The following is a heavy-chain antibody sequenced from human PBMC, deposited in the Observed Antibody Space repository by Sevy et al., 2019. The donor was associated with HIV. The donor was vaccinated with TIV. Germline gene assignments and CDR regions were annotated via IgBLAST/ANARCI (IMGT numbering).Heavy chain of an antibody. V-gene: IGHV3-21*01. CDR2: ISSSSIYI. Sequence: GSLRLSCAASGFTFSSYRMNWVRQAPGKGLEWVSSISSSSIYIYYADSVKGRFTNSRDNAKNSLYLQMNSLGAEDTAVYYCARDPADGWYFDLWGRGTLVTVSS. CDR1: GFTFSSYR. CDR3: ARDPADGWYFDL. J-gene: IGHJ2*01.